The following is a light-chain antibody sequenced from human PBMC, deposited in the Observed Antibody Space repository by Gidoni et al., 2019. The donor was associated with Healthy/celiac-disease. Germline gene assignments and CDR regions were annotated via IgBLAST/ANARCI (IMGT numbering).Light chain of an antibody. Sequence: EIVLTQSPATLSLSPGERATLSCRAGQRVSSYLAWYQQKPGQAPRLLIYDASNRATGIPARFSGSGSGTDFTLTFSSLEPEDFAVYYCQQRSNWPPWTFGQGTKVEIK. CDR3: QQRSNWPPWT. CDR1: QRVSSY. J-gene: IGKJ1*01. CDR2: DAS. V-gene: IGKV3-11*01.